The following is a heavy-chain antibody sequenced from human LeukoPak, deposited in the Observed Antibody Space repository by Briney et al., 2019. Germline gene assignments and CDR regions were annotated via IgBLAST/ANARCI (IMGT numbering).Heavy chain of an antibody. D-gene: IGHD3-10*01. V-gene: IGHV1-2*02. CDR2: INPNSGGT. Sequence: ASVKVSCKASGCTFSGYYMHWVRQAPGQGLEWMGWINPNSGGTDYAQEFQGRVTMTRDTSISTAYMELSRLRSDDTAVYYCASGDRVTMLRGGNIGYFDYWGQGTLVTVSS. CDR1: GCTFSGYY. J-gene: IGHJ4*02. CDR3: ASGDRVTMLRGGNIGYFDY.